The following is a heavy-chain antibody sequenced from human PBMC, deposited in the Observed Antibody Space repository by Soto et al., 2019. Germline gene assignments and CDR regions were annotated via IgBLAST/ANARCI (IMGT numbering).Heavy chain of an antibody. CDR3: ARVGYCSSTSCYALDY. CDR2: IIPILGIA. CDR1: GGTFSSYT. D-gene: IGHD2-2*01. Sequence: SVKVSCKASGGTFSSYTISWVRQAPGQGLEWMGRIIPILGIANYAQKFQGRVTITADKSTSTAYMELSSLRSEDTAVYYCARVGYCSSTSCYALDYWGQGTLVTVSS. J-gene: IGHJ4*02. V-gene: IGHV1-69*02.